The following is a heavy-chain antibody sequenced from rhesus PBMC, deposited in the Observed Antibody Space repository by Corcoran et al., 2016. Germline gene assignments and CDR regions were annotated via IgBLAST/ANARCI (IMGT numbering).Heavy chain of an antibody. CDR3: ARYDGSGWYYWYFDL. CDR1: GGSISGYYY. CDR2: IYGTSAST. D-gene: IGHD6-31*01. V-gene: IGHV4-73*01. Sequence: QVKLQQWGEGLVKPSETLSLTCAVYGGSISGYYYWSWIRQPPGKGLELIGYIYGTSASTNYNPALKNRGTISKDTSKNQFSLKLSSVTAADTAVYYCARYDGSGWYYWYFDLWGPGTPITISS. J-gene: IGHJ2*01.